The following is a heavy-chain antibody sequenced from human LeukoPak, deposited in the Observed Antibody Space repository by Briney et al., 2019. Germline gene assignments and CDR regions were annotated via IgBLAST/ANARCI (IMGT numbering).Heavy chain of an antibody. V-gene: IGHV3-11*01. D-gene: IGHD3-22*01. J-gene: IGHJ4*02. CDR3: ARDGDDYYDSSGYSDY. Sequence: GGSLRLSCAASGFTFSDYYMSWIRQAPGKGLEWVSYISSSGSTIYYADSVKGRFTISRDNAKNSLYLRMNSLRAEDTAVYYCARDGDDYYDSSGYSDYWGQGTLVTVSS. CDR1: GFTFSDYY. CDR2: ISSSGSTI.